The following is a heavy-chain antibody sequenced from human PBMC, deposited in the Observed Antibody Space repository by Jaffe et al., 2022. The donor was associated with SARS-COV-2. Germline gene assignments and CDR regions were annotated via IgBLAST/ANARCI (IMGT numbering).Heavy chain of an antibody. D-gene: IGHD3-22*01. CDR2: ISWNSGSI. J-gene: IGHJ3*02. V-gene: IGHV3-9*01. Sequence: EVQLVESGGGLVQPGRSLRLSCAASGFTFDDYAMHWVRQAPGKGLEWVSGISWNSGSIGYADSVKGRFTISRDNAKNSLYLQMNSLRAEDTALYYCAKDTRWGSGYYAFDIWGQGTMVTVSS. CDR3: AKDTRWGSGYYAFDI. CDR1: GFTFDDYA.